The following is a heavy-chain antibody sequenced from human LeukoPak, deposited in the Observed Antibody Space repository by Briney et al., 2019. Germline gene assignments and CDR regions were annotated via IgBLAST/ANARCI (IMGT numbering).Heavy chain of an antibody. CDR1: GGSINSNSHH. D-gene: IGHD3-9*01. J-gene: IGHJ4*02. Sequence: SETLSLTCSVSGGSINSNSHHWDWIRQAPGKGLEWIGNIYYSGTTSYNPSLKSRVTISVDTSKNQFSLRLSSVAAADTAVYYCARRGDILTDYAFDYWGQGTLVTVSS. V-gene: IGHV4-39*01. CDR2: IYYSGTT. CDR3: ARRGDILTDYAFDY.